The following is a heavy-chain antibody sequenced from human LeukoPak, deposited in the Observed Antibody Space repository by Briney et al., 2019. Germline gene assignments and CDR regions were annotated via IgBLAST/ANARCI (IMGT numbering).Heavy chain of an antibody. CDR3: AKKVRGPSHPLDF. CDR1: GYTFTGYA. D-gene: IGHD5-12*01. CDR2: INPEKRDT. V-gene: IGHV1-2*02. Sequence: ASVKVSCKASGYTFTGYAIHWVRQAPGQGLEWMGWINPEKRDTGYAHKFQGRVTMTSDTSISTAYMELSSLKSDDTAVYYCAKKVRGPSHPLDFWGQGTLVTVSS. J-gene: IGHJ4*02.